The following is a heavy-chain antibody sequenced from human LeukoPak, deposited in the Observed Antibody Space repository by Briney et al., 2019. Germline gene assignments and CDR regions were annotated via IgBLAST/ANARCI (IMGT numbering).Heavy chain of an antibody. CDR2: IWDDGSNK. J-gene: IGHJ4*02. Sequence: GGSLRLSCAASGFTFSSYGMHWVRQAPGKGLEWVAVIWDDGSNKYYADSVKGRFTISRDNSKNTLYLQMNSLRAEDTAVYYCARDYGSGIAVADYWGQGTLVTVSS. V-gene: IGHV3-33*01. D-gene: IGHD6-19*01. CDR1: GFTFSSYG. CDR3: ARDYGSGIAVADY.